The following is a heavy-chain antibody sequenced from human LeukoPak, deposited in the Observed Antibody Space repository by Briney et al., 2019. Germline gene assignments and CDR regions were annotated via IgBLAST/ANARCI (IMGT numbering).Heavy chain of an antibody. CDR1: GYTFTSYG. CDR3: AREEMGQELVPFDY. Sequence: EASVKVSCKASGYTFTSYGISWVRQAPGQGLEWMGWISAYNGNTNYAQKLQGRVTMTTDTSTSTAYMELRSLRSDDTAVYYCAREEMGQELVPFDYWGQGTLVTVSS. J-gene: IGHJ4*02. V-gene: IGHV1-18*01. D-gene: IGHD6-13*01. CDR2: ISAYNGNT.